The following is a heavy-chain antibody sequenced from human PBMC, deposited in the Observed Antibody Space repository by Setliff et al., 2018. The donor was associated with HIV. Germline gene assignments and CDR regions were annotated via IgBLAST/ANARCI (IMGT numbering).Heavy chain of an antibody. CDR2: ISGSNSRT. V-gene: IGHV3-23*01. Sequence: PGGSLRLSCTAPGFNFMFFAMSWVRQAPGKGLEWVSGISGSNSRTDYVDSVKGRFTISRDKAKNTRYLQLNSLRAEDTAVYYCAKHECSGGCYYYMDVWGKGIMVTVSS. CDR1: GFNFMFFA. CDR3: AKHECSGGCYYYMDV. J-gene: IGHJ6*03. D-gene: IGHD2-15*01.